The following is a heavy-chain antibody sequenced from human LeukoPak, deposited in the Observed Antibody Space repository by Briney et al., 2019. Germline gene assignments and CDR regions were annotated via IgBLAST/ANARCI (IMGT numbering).Heavy chain of an antibody. D-gene: IGHD6-13*01. J-gene: IGHJ4*02. CDR3: ARDRRAAAGLK. CDR2: ISSSSSTI. V-gene: IGHV3-48*04. Sequence: GGSLRLSCAASGFTFSSYSMNWVRQAPGKGLEWVSYISSSSSTIYYADSVKGRFTISRDNAKNSLYLQMNSLRVEDTAVYYCARDRRAAAGLKWGQGTLVTVSS. CDR1: GFTFSSYS.